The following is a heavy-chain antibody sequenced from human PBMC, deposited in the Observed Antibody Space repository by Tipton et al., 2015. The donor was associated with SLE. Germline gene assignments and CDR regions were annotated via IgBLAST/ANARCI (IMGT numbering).Heavy chain of an antibody. V-gene: IGHV4-59*08. CDR1: GGSISSYY. CDR2: IYYSGST. J-gene: IGHJ4*02. D-gene: IGHD5-18*01. CDR3: ARRYSSAPFDY. Sequence: TLSLTCTVSGGSISSYYWSWIRQPPGKGLEWIGYIYYSGSTNYNPSLKSRLTISIDTSKNQFSLKLSSVTAADTAVYYCARRYSSAPFDYWGQGTLVNVSS.